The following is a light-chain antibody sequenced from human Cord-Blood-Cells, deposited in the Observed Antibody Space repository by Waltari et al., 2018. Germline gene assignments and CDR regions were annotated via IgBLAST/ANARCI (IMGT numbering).Light chain of an antibody. CDR2: RNN. CDR1: SSNIGSNY. Sequence: QSVLTQPPSASGTPGQRVTISCSGSSSNIGSNYVYWYQQLPGTAPKLLIYRNNPRPTGVPDRFSGSKPGTSASLAISGLRSEDEADYYCAAWDDSLSGLVFGGGTKLTVL. J-gene: IGLJ3*02. CDR3: AAWDDSLSGLV. V-gene: IGLV1-47*01.